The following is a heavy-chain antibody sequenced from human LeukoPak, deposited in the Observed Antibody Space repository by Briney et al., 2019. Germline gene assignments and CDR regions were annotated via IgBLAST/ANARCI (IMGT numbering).Heavy chain of an antibody. J-gene: IGHJ6*03. V-gene: IGHV1-69*13. CDR1: GGTFSSYA. Sequence: SVTVSCKASGGTFSSYAISWVRQAPGQGLEWMGGIIPIFGTANYAQKFQGRVTITADESTSTAYMELSSLRSEDTAVYFCARDWGVEARSGYMDVWGKGTTVTVSS. D-gene: IGHD6-6*01. CDR2: IIPIFGTA. CDR3: ARDWGVEARSGYMDV.